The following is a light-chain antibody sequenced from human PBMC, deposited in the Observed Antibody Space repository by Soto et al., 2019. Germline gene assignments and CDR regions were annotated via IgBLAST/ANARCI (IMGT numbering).Light chain of an antibody. CDR3: QQYNDYSKT. V-gene: IGKV1-5*03. Sequence: DIQMTQSTSTLCASVGDRVTIPCRASQSISSWLAWYQQKPGKAPKLLIYKASSLESGVPSRFSGSGSGTEFTLTISSLQPDDFATYYCQQYNDYSKTFGQGTKVDIK. CDR2: KAS. CDR1: QSISSW. J-gene: IGKJ1*01.